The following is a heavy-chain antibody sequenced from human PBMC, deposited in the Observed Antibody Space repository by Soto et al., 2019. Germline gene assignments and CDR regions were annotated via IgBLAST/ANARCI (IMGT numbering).Heavy chain of an antibody. Sequence: SXKVSFKASGYTXNSYYMNWVRQAPGQGLEWIGIINPSGGSTSYAQKLQGRVTMTRDTSTRTVYMELSSLRSEDTDVYYCAISRTVTTRWFDPWGQGTLGTVSS. CDR1: GYTXNSYY. CDR3: AISRTVTTRWFDP. J-gene: IGHJ5*02. V-gene: IGHV1-46*02. CDR2: INPSGGST. D-gene: IGHD4-4*01.